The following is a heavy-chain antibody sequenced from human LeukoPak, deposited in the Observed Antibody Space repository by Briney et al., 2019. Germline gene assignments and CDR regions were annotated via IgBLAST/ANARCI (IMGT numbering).Heavy chain of an antibody. CDR3: ARVVLGYCSGGSCYPPAN. CDR1: GYTFTSYG. J-gene: IGHJ4*02. Sequence: ASVKVSCKASGYTFTSYGISWVRQAPGQGLEWMGWISAYNGNTNYAQKLQGRATMTTDTSTSTAYMELRSLRSDDTAVYYCARVVLGYCSGGSCYPPANWGQGTLVTVSS. V-gene: IGHV1-18*01. CDR2: ISAYNGNT. D-gene: IGHD2-15*01.